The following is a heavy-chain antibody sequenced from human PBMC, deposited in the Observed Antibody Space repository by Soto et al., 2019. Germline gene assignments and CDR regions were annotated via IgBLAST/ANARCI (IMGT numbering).Heavy chain of an antibody. D-gene: IGHD2-15*01. V-gene: IGHV3-64*01. CDR2: ISSNGGST. CDR1: GFTFSSYA. CDR3: ARVLHATPDY. J-gene: IGHJ4*02. Sequence: GGSLRLSCAASGFTFSSYAMHWVRQAPGKGLEYVSAISSNGGSTYYANSVKGRFTISRDNSKNTLYLQMGSLRAEDMAVYYCARVLHATPDYWGQGTLVTVSS.